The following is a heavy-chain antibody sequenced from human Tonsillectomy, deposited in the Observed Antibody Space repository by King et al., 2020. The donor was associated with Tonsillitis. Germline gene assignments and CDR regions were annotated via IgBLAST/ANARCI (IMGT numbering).Heavy chain of an antibody. D-gene: IGHD3-22*01. V-gene: IGHV1-46*01. CDR2: INPSGGST. J-gene: IGHJ4*02. CDR1: GYTFTSYY. CDR3: ARDPYYYDSSGYYAKYYFDY. Sequence: VQLVESGAEVKKPGASVKVSCKASGYTFTSYYMHWVRQAPGQGLEWMGIINPSGGSTSYAQKFQGRVTMTRDTSKSTVYMELSSLRSEDTAVYYCARDPYYYDSSGYYAKYYFDYWGQGTLVTVSS.